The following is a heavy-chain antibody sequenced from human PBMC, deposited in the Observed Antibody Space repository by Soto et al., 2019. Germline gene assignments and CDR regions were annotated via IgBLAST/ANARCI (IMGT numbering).Heavy chain of an antibody. Sequence: QVQLVRSGAEVKKPGASVQVSCTASGYTFNTFGISWVRQAPGQGLEWMGWISVYSGHTDFAQKLQDRVTLTTDTSTSTAYMDLRDLRSDDTAVYYCARELIRYDILTASNFYALDVWGPGTTVTVSS. V-gene: IGHV1-18*01. CDR1: GYTFNTFG. J-gene: IGHJ6*02. D-gene: IGHD3-9*01. CDR3: ARELIRYDILTASNFYALDV. CDR2: ISVYSGHT.